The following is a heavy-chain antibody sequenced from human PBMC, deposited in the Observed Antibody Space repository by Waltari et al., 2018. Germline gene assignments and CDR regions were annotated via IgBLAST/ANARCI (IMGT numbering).Heavy chain of an antibody. J-gene: IGHJ3*01. V-gene: IGHV3-30*04. Sequence: QVQLVESGGGVVQPGRSLRLSGAASGFPSSAYAMHWVRQDPGKGLEWVAVISYDGSNKYYADSVKGRFTISRDNSKNTLYLQMNSLRAEDTAVYYCARDYGDWGQGTMVTVSS. CDR1: GFPSSAYA. CDR3: ARDYGD. CDR2: ISYDGSNK. D-gene: IGHD4-17*01.